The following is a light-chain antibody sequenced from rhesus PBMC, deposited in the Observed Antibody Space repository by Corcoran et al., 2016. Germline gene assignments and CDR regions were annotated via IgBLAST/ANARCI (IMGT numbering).Light chain of an antibody. Sequence: QSAPTQPPSVSGSPGQSVTLSCTGTSSDIGGYNYVSWYQQHPGKAPQLMIYGVSNRPSGVSDRFSGSKSGNTASLTISGLHAEDEADYYCSSYTTSSTVFGSGTKLTVL. CDR2: GVS. CDR1: SSDIGGYNY. CDR3: SSYTTSSTV. J-gene: IGLJ6*01. V-gene: IGLV2S7*01.